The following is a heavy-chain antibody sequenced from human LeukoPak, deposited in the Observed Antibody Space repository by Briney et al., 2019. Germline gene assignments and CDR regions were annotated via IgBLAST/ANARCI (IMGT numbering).Heavy chain of an antibody. Sequence: GGSLRLSCAASGFTFSSYAMSWVRQAPGKGLEWVSAISGSGGSTYYADSVKGRFTISRDNSKNTLYLQMNSLRAEDTAVYYCAKAILVVTAPPTAFDYWGQGTLVTVSS. CDR2: ISGSGGST. CDR3: AKAILVVTAPPTAFDY. D-gene: IGHD2-21*02. J-gene: IGHJ4*02. V-gene: IGHV3-23*01. CDR1: GFTFSSYA.